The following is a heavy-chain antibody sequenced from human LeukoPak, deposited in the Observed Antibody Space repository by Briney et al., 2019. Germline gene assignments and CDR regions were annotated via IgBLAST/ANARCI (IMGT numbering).Heavy chain of an antibody. J-gene: IGHJ4*02. CDR3: ARVVWGHDYPGS. CDR1: GGSISSSSYY. Sequence: SETLSLTCTVSGGSISSSSYYWGWIRQPPGKGLEWIGSIYYSGSTYYNPSLKSRVTISVDTSKNQFSLKLNSVTPEDTAVYYCARVVWGHDYPGSWGQGTLVTVSS. D-gene: IGHD4/OR15-4a*01. CDR2: IYYSGST. V-gene: IGHV4-39*07.